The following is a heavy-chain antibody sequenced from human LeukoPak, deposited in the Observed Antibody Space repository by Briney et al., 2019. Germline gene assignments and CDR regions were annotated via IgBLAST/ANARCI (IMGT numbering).Heavy chain of an antibody. Sequence: GGSLRLSCAASGFTFSSYWMHWVRQAPGNGLVWVSRISSDASSTSYADSMKGRFTIFRDNAKNTLYLQMNSLGAEHTAVYYCARALPPSVNTPWKWGQGTQVTVSS. CDR3: ARALPPSVNTPWK. D-gene: IGHD1-1*01. V-gene: IGHV3-74*01. J-gene: IGHJ4*02. CDR2: ISSDASST. CDR1: GFTFSSYW.